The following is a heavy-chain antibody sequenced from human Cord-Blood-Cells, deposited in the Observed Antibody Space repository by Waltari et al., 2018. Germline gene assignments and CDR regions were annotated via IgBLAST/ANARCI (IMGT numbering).Heavy chain of an antibody. CDR2: IYYSGST. V-gene: IGHV4-39*01. J-gene: IGHJ6*02. D-gene: IGHD3-10*01. CDR1: GGPISSSSYY. Sequence: QLQLQESGPGLVKPSETLSLTCTVSGGPISSSSYYWGWIRPPPGKGLEWIGSIYYSGSTYYNPSLKSRVTISVDTSKNQFSLKLSSVTAADTAVYYCARYGSGSSYYYYYGMDVWGQGTTVTVSS. CDR3: ARYGSGSSYYYYYGMDV.